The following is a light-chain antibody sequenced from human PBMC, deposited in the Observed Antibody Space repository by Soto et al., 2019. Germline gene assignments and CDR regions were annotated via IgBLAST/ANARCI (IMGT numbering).Light chain of an antibody. CDR1: QNLTSN. Sequence: DIVMTQSPDSLAVSPGERATLSCRASQNLTSNLAWYQRKPGQAPRLLIYDASTRATGIPAGCSGSGAGTECTLPISSLQSDDVEVDDCQQYNYWPRTFGPGTKVDIK. V-gene: IGKV3-15*01. CDR2: DAS. CDR3: QQYNYWPRT. J-gene: IGKJ3*01.